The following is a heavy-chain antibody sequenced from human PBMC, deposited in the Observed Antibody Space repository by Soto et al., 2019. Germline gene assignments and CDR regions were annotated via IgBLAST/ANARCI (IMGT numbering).Heavy chain of an antibody. Sequence: PSETLSLTCAVYGGSFSGYYWSWIRQPPGKGLEWIGEINHSGSTNYNPSLKSRVTISVDTSKNQFYLKLSSVTAADTAVYYCARAPGYRSGYDYWGQGTLVTVSS. J-gene: IGHJ4*02. D-gene: IGHD6-19*01. CDR2: INHSGST. CDR1: GGSFSGYY. V-gene: IGHV4-34*01. CDR3: ARAPGYRSGYDY.